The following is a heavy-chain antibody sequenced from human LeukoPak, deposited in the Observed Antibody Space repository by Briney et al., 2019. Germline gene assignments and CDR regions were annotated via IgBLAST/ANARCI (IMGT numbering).Heavy chain of an antibody. CDR1: GGSFSGYY. V-gene: IGHV4-34*01. CDR2: INHSGST. J-gene: IGHJ4*02. Sequence: KPSETLSLTCAVYGGSFSGYYWSWIRQPPGKGLEWIGEINHSGSTNYNPSLKSRVTISVDTSKNQFSLKLSSVTAADTAVYYYARGTYYYGSGSLYWGQGTLVTVSS. D-gene: IGHD3-10*01. CDR3: ARGTYYYGSGSLY.